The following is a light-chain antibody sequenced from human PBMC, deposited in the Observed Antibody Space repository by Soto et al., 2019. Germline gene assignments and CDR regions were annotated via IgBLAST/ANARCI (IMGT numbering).Light chain of an antibody. Sequence: EIVLTQSPGTLSLSPGERATLSCRASQSVSSSYLAWYQQKPGQAPRLLIYGASSRATGIPDGFSGSGSGTLFTLTISRLEPEDLAVYYCQQYGSSPPYTFVQGTKLEIK. CDR2: GAS. CDR3: QQYGSSPPYT. J-gene: IGKJ2*01. V-gene: IGKV3-20*01. CDR1: QSVSSSY.